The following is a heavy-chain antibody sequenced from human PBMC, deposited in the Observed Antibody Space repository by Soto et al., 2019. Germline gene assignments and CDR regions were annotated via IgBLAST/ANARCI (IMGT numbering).Heavy chain of an antibody. CDR1: GDSISSYY. Sequence: QVQLQESGPGLVKPSETLSLTCTVSGDSISSYYWYWIRQSPGQGLEWNAYIFSNGNTNYNPSLKGRGSISAATSKSQFSLKLSSVTAADTAVYFCAREALISYDYSAYGDYSYGMDVWGKGTTVTVSS. V-gene: IGHV4-59*01. D-gene: IGHD4-17*01. CDR2: IFSNGNT. J-gene: IGHJ6*04. CDR3: AREALISYDYSAYGDYSYGMDV.